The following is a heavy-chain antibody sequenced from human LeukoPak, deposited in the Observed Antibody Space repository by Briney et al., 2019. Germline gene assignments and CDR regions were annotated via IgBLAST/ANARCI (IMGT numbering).Heavy chain of an antibody. J-gene: IGHJ4*02. Sequence: GGSLRLSCAASGYTFSSFSIDWVRQAPGKGLEWVSSISVRSNYIYYADSVRGRFTISRDDARDSLYLQMNSLRAEDTAVYYCVRLRRNSDTSGYYYYDFWGQGTLVTVSS. CDR3: VRLRRNSDTSGYYYYDF. CDR1: GYTFSSFS. D-gene: IGHD3-22*01. V-gene: IGHV3-21*01. CDR2: ISVRSNYI.